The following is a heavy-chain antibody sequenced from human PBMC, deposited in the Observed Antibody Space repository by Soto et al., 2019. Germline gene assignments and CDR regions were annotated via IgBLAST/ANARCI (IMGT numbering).Heavy chain of an antibody. Sequence: LETLSLTCTVSGGSISSYYWSWIRQPPGKGLEWIGYIYYSGSTNYNPSHKSRVTISIDTSKNKFYLKLSSVNTADTAVYYCARGTFGVVKDWGQGTLVTVSS. CDR2: IYYSGST. CDR3: ARGTFGVVKD. CDR1: GGSISSYY. D-gene: IGHD3-3*01. V-gene: IGHV4-59*01. J-gene: IGHJ4*02.